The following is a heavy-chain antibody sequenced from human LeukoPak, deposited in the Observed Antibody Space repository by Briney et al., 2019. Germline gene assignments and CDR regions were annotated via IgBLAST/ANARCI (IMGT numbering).Heavy chain of an antibody. Sequence: GGSLRLSCAASGFTFSNYWMNWVRQAPGKGLEWVANIKQDGSEKYYVDSVKGRFTISRDNAKNSLYLQMNSLRAEDTAVYYCARDWYYYGSGSYYNYWGQGTLVTVSS. CDR2: IKQDGSEK. V-gene: IGHV3-7*03. J-gene: IGHJ4*02. CDR3: ARDWYYYGSGSYYNY. CDR1: GFTFSNYW. D-gene: IGHD3-10*01.